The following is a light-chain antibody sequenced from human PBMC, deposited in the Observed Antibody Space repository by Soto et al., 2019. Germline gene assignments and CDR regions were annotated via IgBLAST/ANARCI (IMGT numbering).Light chain of an antibody. J-gene: IGKJ4*01. CDR2: GAS. Sequence: EIVLTQSPGTLSLSPGERATLSCRASQSVSSNYLAWYQQRLGQAPRLLIFGASTRATGIPDRFSGSGSGTDFTLTSSRLEPEDFAVYYCQQYGRSLTFGGGTKVEIK. CDR3: QQYGRSLT. CDR1: QSVSSNY. V-gene: IGKV3-20*01.